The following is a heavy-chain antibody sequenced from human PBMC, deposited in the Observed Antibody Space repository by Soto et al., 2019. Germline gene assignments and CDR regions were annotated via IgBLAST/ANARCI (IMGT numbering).Heavy chain of an antibody. CDR3: ARGEWFLRGYGMDV. J-gene: IGHJ6*02. Sequence: SETLSLTCTVSGGSISTDYWSWIRQPPGKRLEYIGFIYNGGSPNYSPSLESRVTISPDTSKNQFSLTLSSVTAADTAVYYCARGEWFLRGYGMDVWGRGTTVTV. CDR1: GGSISTDY. CDR2: IYNGGSP. D-gene: IGHD3-3*01. V-gene: IGHV4-59*01.